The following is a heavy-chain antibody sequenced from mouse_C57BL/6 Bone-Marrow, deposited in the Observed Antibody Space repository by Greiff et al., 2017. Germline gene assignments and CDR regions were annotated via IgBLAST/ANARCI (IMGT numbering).Heavy chain of an antibody. Sequence: VQLQQPGAELVKPGASVKMSCKASGYTFTSYWIIWVKQRPGQGLEWIGDIYPTSGRTNYNEKFKSKAILTVDTSSNTAYMQLSSLTSEDSAVFYCARSGPLGRSFDYWGQGTTRTVSS. CDR1: GYTFTSYW. V-gene: IGHV1-55*01. CDR2: IYPTSGRT. CDR3: ARSGPLGRSFDY. J-gene: IGHJ2*01. D-gene: IGHD4-1*01.